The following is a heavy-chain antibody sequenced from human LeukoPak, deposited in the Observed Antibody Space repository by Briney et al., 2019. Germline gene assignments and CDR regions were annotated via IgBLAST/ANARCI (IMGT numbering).Heavy chain of an antibody. CDR2: IRYDGSNK. V-gene: IGHV3-30*02. D-gene: IGHD5-24*01. Sequence: PGGSLRLSCAASGFTFSSYGMHWVRQAPGKGLEWVAFIRYDGSNKYYADSVKGRFTITRDNSKNTLYLQMNSLRAEDTAVYYCAKDKRWLQLGYFDYWGQGTLVTVSS. CDR1: GFTFSSYG. J-gene: IGHJ4*02. CDR3: AKDKRWLQLGYFDY.